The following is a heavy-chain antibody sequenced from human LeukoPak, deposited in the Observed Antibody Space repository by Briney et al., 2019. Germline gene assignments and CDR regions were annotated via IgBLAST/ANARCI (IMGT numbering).Heavy chain of an antibody. Sequence: PGGSLRLSCAASGFTFSSYEMNWVRQAPGKGLEWVSYISSSGSTIYYADSVKGRFTISRDNAKNSLYLRMNSLRAEDTAVYYCASSPNPYQLLLPYWFDPWGQGTLVTVSS. D-gene: IGHD2-2*01. CDR2: ISSSGSTI. V-gene: IGHV3-48*03. J-gene: IGHJ5*02. CDR3: ASSPNPYQLLLPYWFDP. CDR1: GFTFSSYE.